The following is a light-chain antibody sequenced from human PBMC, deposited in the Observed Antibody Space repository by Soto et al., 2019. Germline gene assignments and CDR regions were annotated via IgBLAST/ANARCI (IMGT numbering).Light chain of an antibody. CDR1: RTVSGY. Sequence: EVVLTQSQATLSLSPGERATLSCRASRTVSGYLAWYQHKPGQAPRLLIYDASNRSTGIPARFSGSGSGTDFTLTISTLEPEDFAIYYCQQRSSWPLTFGGGTKVEI. CDR2: DAS. J-gene: IGKJ4*01. V-gene: IGKV3-11*01. CDR3: QQRSSWPLT.